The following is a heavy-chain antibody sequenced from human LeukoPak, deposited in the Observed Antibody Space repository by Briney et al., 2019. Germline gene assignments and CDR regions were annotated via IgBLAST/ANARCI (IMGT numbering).Heavy chain of an antibody. CDR1: SGSISSSYY. Sequence: SETLSLTCTVSSGSISSSYYWGWIRQPPGKGLEWIGSIYYNGSTYYNPSLKSRVTISVDRSKNQFSLKLSSVTAADTAVYYCAIHCSSTGCYEDYFDYWGQGTLVTVSS. V-gene: IGHV4-39*07. CDR3: AIHCSSTGCYEDYFDY. CDR2: IYYNGST. J-gene: IGHJ4*02. D-gene: IGHD2-2*01.